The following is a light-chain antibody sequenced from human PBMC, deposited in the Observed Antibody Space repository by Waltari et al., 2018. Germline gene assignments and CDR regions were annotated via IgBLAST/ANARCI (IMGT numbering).Light chain of an antibody. J-gene: IGLJ1*01. CDR3: SSYTSSSTYV. CDR2: DVS. V-gene: IGLV2-14*01. Sequence: QSPLTHPASGLGAPGQRTTLPCLEPTRDVGGYTYVPWYQQHPGKAPKLMIYDVSKRPSGVSNRFSGSKSGNTASLTISGLQAEDEADYYCSSYTSSSTYVFGTGTKVTVL. CDR1: TRDVGGYTY.